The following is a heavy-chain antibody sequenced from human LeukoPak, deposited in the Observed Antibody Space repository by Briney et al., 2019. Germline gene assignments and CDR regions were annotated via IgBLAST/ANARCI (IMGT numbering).Heavy chain of an antibody. V-gene: IGHV3-48*03. CDR2: ISTSSSIM. J-gene: IGHJ6*03. CDR3: VRNAPFFTGSYYYYMDV. D-gene: IGHD3-10*01. CDR1: AFTFSSYE. Sequence: GGSLRLSCAASAFTFSSYEMNWVRQAPGKGLEWVSYISTSSSIMYYADSVRGRFTISRDNAKNSLSLQMNSLGAEDTAVYYCVRNAPFFTGSYYYYMDVWGKGTTVIVSS.